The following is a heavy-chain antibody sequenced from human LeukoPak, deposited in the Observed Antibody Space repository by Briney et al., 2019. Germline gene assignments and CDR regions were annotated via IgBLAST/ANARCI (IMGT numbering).Heavy chain of an antibody. D-gene: IGHD3-22*01. CDR3: ARQGHYYDSSGYDY. J-gene: IGHJ4*02. Sequence: PSETLSLTCTVSGGSISSYYWSWIRQPPGKGLEWIGYIYYSGSTNYNPSLKNRVTISVDTSKNQFSLKLSSVTAADTAVYYCARQGHYYDSSGYDYWGQGTLVTVSS. V-gene: IGHV4-59*08. CDR1: GGSISSYY. CDR2: IYYSGST.